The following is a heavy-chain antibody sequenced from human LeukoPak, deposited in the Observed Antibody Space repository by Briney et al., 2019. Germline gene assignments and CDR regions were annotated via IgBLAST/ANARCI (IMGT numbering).Heavy chain of an antibody. CDR2: VDPEDGET. CDR3: ATIRFLTGYYRDAFDI. J-gene: IGHJ3*02. Sequence: ASVKVSCKASGYTFTDYYMHWVQQAPGKGLEWMGRVDPEDGETIYAEKFQGRVTITADTSTDTAYMELSSLRSEDTAVYYCATIRFLTGYYRDAFDIWGQGTMVTVSS. CDR1: GYTFTDYY. D-gene: IGHD3-9*01. V-gene: IGHV1-69-2*01.